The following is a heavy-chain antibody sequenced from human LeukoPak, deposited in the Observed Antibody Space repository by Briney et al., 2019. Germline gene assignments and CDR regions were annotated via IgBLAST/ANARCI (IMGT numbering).Heavy chain of an antibody. V-gene: IGHV4-34*01. CDR2: VNHSGST. J-gene: IGHJ4*02. CDR1: GGSFSGHY. D-gene: IGHD3-9*01. CDR3: ARHILTGYFVPVYFDY. Sequence: PSETLSLTCAVYGGSFSGHYWSWIRQSPGKGLEWIGDVNHSGSTNYNPSLKSRVTISVDTSKNQFSLKLSSVTAADTAVYYSARHILTGYFVPVYFDYWGQGTLVTVSS.